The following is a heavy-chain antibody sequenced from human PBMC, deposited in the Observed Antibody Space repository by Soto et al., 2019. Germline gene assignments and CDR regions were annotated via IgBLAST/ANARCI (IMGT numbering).Heavy chain of an antibody. D-gene: IGHD5-18*01. Sequence: QLQLQESGSGLVKPSQTLSLTCAVSGGSISSGGYSWSWLRQPPGKGLEWIGYIYHSGSTYYNPSLKSRVTISVDRSKNQFSLKLSSVTAADTAVYYCASSKKGYSYGYYFDYWGQGTLVTDSS. CDR1: GGSISSGGYS. CDR3: ASSKKGYSYGYYFDY. J-gene: IGHJ4*02. V-gene: IGHV4-30-2*01. CDR2: IYHSGST.